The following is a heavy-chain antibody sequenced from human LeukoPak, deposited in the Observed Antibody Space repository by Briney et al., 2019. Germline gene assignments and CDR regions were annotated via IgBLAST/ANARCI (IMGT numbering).Heavy chain of an antibody. CDR1: GFTFSNYG. CDR2: MSFDGGYK. CDR3: TKDAYERDGYGDHLRDFMDV. Sequence: PGGSLRLSCAGSGFTFSNYGVHWVRQAPGKGLGWVAAMSFDGGYKFYADSVKGRITMSGDTSKNTRYLQMNSLRGEDTAVYYCTKDAYERDGYGDHLRDFMDVWGQGTTVTVSS. D-gene: IGHD2-21*01. V-gene: IGHV3-30*18. J-gene: IGHJ6*02.